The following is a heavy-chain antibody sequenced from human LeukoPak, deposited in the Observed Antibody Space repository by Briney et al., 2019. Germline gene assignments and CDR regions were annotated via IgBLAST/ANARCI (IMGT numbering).Heavy chain of an antibody. Sequence: GGSLRLSCAVSGITLSNYGMSWVRQAPGKGLEWVAGISGIGGGTNYADSVKGRFTISRDNPKNTLFLQMNSLRAEDTAVYYCAKGGYYYLDYWGQGTLVTVSS. J-gene: IGHJ4*02. CDR1: GITLSNYG. CDR2: ISGIGGGT. V-gene: IGHV3-23*01. CDR3: AKGGYYYLDY. D-gene: IGHD3-22*01.